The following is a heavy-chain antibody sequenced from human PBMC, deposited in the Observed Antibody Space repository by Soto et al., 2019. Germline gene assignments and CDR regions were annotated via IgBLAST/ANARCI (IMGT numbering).Heavy chain of an antibody. Sequence: ASVKVSCKASGYTFTSYGISWVRQAPGQGLEWMGWISAYNGNTNYAQKLQGRVTMTTGTSTSTAYMELRSLRSDDTAVYYCAREGGYCSGGSCYSEGEYYFDYWGQGTLVTVSS. CDR2: ISAYNGNT. CDR1: GYTFTSYG. V-gene: IGHV1-18*01. D-gene: IGHD2-15*01. J-gene: IGHJ4*02. CDR3: AREGGYCSGGSCYSEGEYYFDY.